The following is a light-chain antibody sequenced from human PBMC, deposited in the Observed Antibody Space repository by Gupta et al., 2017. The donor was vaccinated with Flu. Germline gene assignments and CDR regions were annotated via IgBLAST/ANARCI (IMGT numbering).Light chain of an antibody. CDR1: RSLVYSDGDSY. Sequence: DGVLTQSPLSLPVTLGQPASISSRSSRSLVYSDGDSYVSWFHQRPGQSPRRLIYKASNRDSGVPDRISGSGSGTDFTLKISRVEAEDVGVYYCLHSTRWPWTFGQGTKVEIK. CDR3: LHSTRWPWT. V-gene: IGKV2-30*01. CDR2: KAS. J-gene: IGKJ1*01.